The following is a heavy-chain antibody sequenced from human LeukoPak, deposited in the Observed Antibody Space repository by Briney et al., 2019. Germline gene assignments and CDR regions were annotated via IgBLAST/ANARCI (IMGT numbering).Heavy chain of an antibody. CDR2: IYHSGST. V-gene: IGHV4-30-2*01. Sequence: SETLSLTCAVSGGSISSGGYSWSWIRQPPGKGLEWIGYIYHSGSTYYNPSLKSRVTISGDRSKNQFSLKLSSVTAADTAVYYCARGGYYDSSGPPDYWGQGTLVTVSS. CDR3: ARGGYYDSSGPPDY. D-gene: IGHD3-22*01. CDR1: GGSISSGGYS. J-gene: IGHJ4*02.